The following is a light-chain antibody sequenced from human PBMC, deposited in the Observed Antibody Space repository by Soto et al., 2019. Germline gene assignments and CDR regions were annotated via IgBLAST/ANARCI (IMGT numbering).Light chain of an antibody. CDR3: QQANSFPIT. V-gene: IGKV1-12*01. Sequence: DIQLTQSPSSVSASIGDRVTITCWASQDIRSWLAWYQQKAGKAPKLVISAASTLQRGVPSRFSGSGFGTNCTLAITSLQPEDFATYYCQQANSFPITFGQGTRLDIK. J-gene: IGKJ5*01. CDR2: AAS. CDR1: QDIRSW.